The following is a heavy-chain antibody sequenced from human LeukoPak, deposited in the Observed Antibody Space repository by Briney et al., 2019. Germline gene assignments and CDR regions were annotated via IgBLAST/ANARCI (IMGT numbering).Heavy chain of an antibody. J-gene: IGHJ5*02. CDR2: MNPNSGNT. V-gene: IGHV1-8*03. CDR3: ARATVGYCSGGSCYSGDWFDP. D-gene: IGHD2-15*01. Sequence: GASVKVSCKASGYTFTSYDINWVRQATGQGLEWMGWMNPNSGNTGYAQKFQGRVTITADKSTSTAYMELSSLRSEDTAVYYCARATVGYCSGGSCYSGDWFDPWGQGTLVTVSS. CDR1: GYTFTSYD.